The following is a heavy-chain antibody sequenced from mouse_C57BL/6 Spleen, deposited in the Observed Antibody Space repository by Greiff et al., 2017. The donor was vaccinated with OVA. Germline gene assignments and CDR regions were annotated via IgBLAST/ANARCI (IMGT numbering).Heavy chain of an antibody. CDR2: ISYSGST. D-gene: IGHD1-1*01. V-gene: IGHV3-8*01. Sequence: EVKLQESGPGLAKPSQTLSLTCSVTGYSITSDYWNWIRKFPGNKLEYMGYISYSGSTYYNPSLKRRISIIRDISKNQYYLQLNSVTTEDTATYYGARSLTTVVAPYFDYWGQGTTLTVSS. CDR1: GYSITSDY. CDR3: ARSLTTVVAPYFDY. J-gene: IGHJ2*01.